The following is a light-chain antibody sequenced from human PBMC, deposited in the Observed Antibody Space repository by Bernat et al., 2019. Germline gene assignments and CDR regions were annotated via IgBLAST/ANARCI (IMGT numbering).Light chain of an antibody. V-gene: IGLV3-25*03. Sequence: SYELTQSPSVSVSPGQTARITCSGDALSNQFASWYQQKPGQAPVLVIYKGTERPSGIPERFSGSTSGTAVTLTISEVQAEDEADYFCQSADSDTVYVFGPGTTVTVL. CDR2: KGT. CDR1: ALSNQF. J-gene: IGLJ1*01. CDR3: QSADSDTVYV.